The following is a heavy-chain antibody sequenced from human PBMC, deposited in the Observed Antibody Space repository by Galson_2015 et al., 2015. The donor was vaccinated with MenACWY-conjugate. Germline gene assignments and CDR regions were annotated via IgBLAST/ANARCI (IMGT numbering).Heavy chain of an antibody. V-gene: IGHV3-30*03. CDR2: VGDDGSAK. J-gene: IGHJ2*01. CDR3: AREAQHSNWYLDL. CDR1: GFTFSTYG. Sequence: SLGLSCAASGFTFSTYGMHWVRQAPGKGLEWVAVVGDDGSAKVYADSVKGRFTVSRDNSKNTLYLQMNYLRPEDTAVYYCAREAQHSNWYLDLWGRGTLVTVSS. D-gene: IGHD2-15*01.